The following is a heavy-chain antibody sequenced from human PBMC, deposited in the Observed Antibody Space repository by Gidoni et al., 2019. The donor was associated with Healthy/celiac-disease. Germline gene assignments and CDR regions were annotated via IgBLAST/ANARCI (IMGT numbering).Heavy chain of an antibody. CDR3: ARADCSSTSCSRYYYYYGMDV. D-gene: IGHD2-2*01. J-gene: IGHJ6*02. CDR2: IIPIFGTA. V-gene: IGHV1-69*06. CDR1: GGTFSSYA. Sequence: QVQLVQSGAEVTKPGSSVKVSCKASGGTFSSYAISWVRQAPGQGLEWMGGIIPIFGTANYAQKYQGRVTITADKSTSTAYMELSSLRSEDTAVYYCARADCSSTSCSRYYYYYGMDVWGQGTTVTVSS.